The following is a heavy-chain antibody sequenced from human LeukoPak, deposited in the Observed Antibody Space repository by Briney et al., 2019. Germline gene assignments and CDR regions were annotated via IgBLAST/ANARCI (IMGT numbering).Heavy chain of an antibody. V-gene: IGHV3-23*01. CDR3: AKARRGYSYGSYYFDY. CDR1: GFTFSSYA. D-gene: IGHD5-18*01. Sequence: PGGFLRLSCAASGFTFSSYAMSWVRQAPGKGLEWVSAISGSGGSTYYADSVKGRFTISRDNSKNTLYLQMNSLRAEDTAVYYCAKARRGYSYGSYYFDYWGQGTLVTVSS. J-gene: IGHJ4*02. CDR2: ISGSGGST.